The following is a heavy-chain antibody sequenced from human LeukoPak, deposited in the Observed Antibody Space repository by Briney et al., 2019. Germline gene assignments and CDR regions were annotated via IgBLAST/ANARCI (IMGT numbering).Heavy chain of an antibody. Sequence: SDTLSLTCTVSGYSISSGYYWGWIRQPPGKGLEWIGSIYHSGSTYYNPSLKSRVTISVDTSKNQFSLKLSSVTAADTAVYYCAREFGELSRYSYAFDIWGQGTMVTVSS. V-gene: IGHV4-38-2*02. D-gene: IGHD3-10*01. CDR1: GYSISSGYY. CDR2: IYHSGST. J-gene: IGHJ3*02. CDR3: AREFGELSRYSYAFDI.